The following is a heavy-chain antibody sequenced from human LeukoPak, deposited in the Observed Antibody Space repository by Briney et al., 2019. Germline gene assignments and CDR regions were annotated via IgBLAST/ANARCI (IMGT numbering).Heavy chain of an antibody. CDR3: ARVGKYCGGYCYSVKF. CDR1: GASISSGDYY. J-gene: IGHJ4*02. Sequence: SETLSLTCTVSGASISSGDYYWSWIRQPPGKGLEWIGYIYYSGSTYHNPSLKSRVIISVDTSKNQFSLKLNSVTAADTAVYYCARVGKYCGGYCYSVKFWGQGTLVTVSS. D-gene: IGHD2-21*01. V-gene: IGHV4-30-4*08. CDR2: IYYSGST.